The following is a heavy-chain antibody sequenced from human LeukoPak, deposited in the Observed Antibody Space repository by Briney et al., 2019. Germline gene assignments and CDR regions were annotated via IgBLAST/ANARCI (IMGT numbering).Heavy chain of an antibody. V-gene: IGHV3-11*04. D-gene: IGHD6-19*01. CDR1: GFTFSDYY. CDR2: ISSSGSTI. J-gene: IGHJ6*04. CDR3: SRGQSDHYYYGMDV. Sequence: GGSLRLSCAASGFTFSDYYMSWIRQAPGKGLEWVSYISSSGSTIYYADSVKGRFTISRDNAKNSLYLQMNSLRAEDTAVYYCSRGQSDHYYYGMDVWGKGTTVTVSS.